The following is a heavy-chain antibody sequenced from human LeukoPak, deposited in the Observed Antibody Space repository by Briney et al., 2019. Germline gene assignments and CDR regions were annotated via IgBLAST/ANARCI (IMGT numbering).Heavy chain of an antibody. CDR1: GYTFTGYY. J-gene: IGHJ4*02. CDR2: INPKNGDT. D-gene: IGHD2-2*01. Sequence: GASVKVSCKASGYTFTGYYIHWVRQAPGQGLEWMGWINPKNGDTNYAQKFQGRVTMTRDTSISTAYAEVRRLESDDTAVYYCLGYCSSISCSSWGQGTLVTVSS. V-gene: IGHV1-2*02. CDR3: LGYCSSISCSS.